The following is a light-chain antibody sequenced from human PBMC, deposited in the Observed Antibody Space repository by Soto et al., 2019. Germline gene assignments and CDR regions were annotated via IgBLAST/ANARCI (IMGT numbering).Light chain of an antibody. CDR1: SSDVGGYNY. Sequence: QSVLTQPASVSGSPGQSITISCIGTSSDVGGYNYVSWYQLHPGKAPKLMIYDVNNRPSGVSNRFSGSKSGYTASLTISGLQAEDEADYFCSSYTTSNTVLFGGGTQLT. V-gene: IGLV2-14*03. CDR3: SSYTTSNTVL. CDR2: DVN. J-gene: IGLJ2*01.